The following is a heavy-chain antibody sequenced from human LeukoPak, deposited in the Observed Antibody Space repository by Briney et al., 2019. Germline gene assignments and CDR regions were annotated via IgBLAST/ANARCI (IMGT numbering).Heavy chain of an antibody. Sequence: SETLSLTCTVSGGSISSSSYYWGWIRQPPGKGLEWIGSIYYSGSTYYNPSLKSRVTISVDTSKNQFSLKLSSVTAADTAVYYCARVGYYGSGSKTNFDYWGQGTLVTVSS. V-gene: IGHV4-39*07. CDR3: ARVGYYGSGSKTNFDY. D-gene: IGHD3-10*01. J-gene: IGHJ4*02. CDR2: IYYSGST. CDR1: GGSISSSSYY.